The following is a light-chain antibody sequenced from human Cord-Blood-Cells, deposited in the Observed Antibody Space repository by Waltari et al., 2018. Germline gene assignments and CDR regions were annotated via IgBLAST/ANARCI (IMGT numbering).Light chain of an antibody. CDR1: SSDVGGYNY. CDR2: DVS. J-gene: IGLJ1*01. Sequence: QSALTQPRSVSGSPGQSVTISCTGPSSDVGGYNYVSWYQQHPGKAPKLMIYDVSKRPSGVPDRFSGSKSGNTASLTISGLQAEDEADYYCCSYAGSYTWVFGTGTKVTVL. V-gene: IGLV2-11*01. CDR3: CSYAGSYTWV.